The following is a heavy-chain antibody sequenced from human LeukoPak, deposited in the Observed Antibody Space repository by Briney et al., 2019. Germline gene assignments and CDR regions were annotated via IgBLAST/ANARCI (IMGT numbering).Heavy chain of an antibody. CDR1: GFTFSYHN. CDR2: VSTTSNYI. Sequence: KTGGSLRLSCAASGFTFSYHNMNWVSQAPGKGLERVSSVSTTSNYIYYGDSVKGRFTISRDDAKNSLYLHMNSLRDEDSAVYYCAREVAGGTHFDYWGQGTLVTVSS. CDR3: AREVAGGTHFDY. J-gene: IGHJ4*02. D-gene: IGHD6-13*01. V-gene: IGHV3-21*01.